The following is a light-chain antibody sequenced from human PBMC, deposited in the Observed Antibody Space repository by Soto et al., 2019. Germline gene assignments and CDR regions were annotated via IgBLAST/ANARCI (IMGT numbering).Light chain of an antibody. Sequence: NVLSQSPSPLFFFPGERDNLPCRARQKINSSDLARDQQKPGQAPRLLVYGASSRATGIPDRFSGSGSGTDFTLTISRLEPEDFALYYCQQYSSTFWTFGQGTKVDIK. CDR1: QKINSSD. CDR2: GAS. J-gene: IGKJ1*01. CDR3: QQYSSTFWT. V-gene: IGKV3-20*01.